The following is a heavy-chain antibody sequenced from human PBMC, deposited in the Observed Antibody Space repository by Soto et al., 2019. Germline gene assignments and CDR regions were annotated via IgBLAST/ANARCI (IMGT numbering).Heavy chain of an antibody. J-gene: IGHJ6*02. CDR3: AGGMAGLDV. CDR2: INSDGSHT. CDR1: GLSFNIYW. Sequence: EVQLVESGGGLVQPGGSLRLSCAASGLSFNIYWMHWVRQVPGKGLVGLARINSDGSHTIYVDSVKGRFTISRDNAKSTVFLQMDRLRDEDTGVYYCAGGMAGLDVWGQGTTVTVSS. V-gene: IGHV3-74*01.